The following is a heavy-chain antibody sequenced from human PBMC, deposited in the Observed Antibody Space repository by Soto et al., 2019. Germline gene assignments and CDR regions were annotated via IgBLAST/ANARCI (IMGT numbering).Heavy chain of an antibody. D-gene: IGHD1-26*01. V-gene: IGHV3-7*05. CDR2: IKEDGSEK. CDR3: ARDFGGP. Sequence: EVQLVESGGGLVQPGGSLRLSCTASGFTFSSYWMNWVRQATGKGLEWVGNIKEDGSEKFYVDSVKGRFTISRDNAKNSLYLDMNSLRVEDTAIYFCARDFGGPWGQGTLVTVSS. J-gene: IGHJ5*02. CDR1: GFTFSSYW.